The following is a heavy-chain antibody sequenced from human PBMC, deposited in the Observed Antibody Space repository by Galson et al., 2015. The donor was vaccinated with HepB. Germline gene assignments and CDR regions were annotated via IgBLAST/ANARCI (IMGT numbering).Heavy chain of an antibody. D-gene: IGHD4-17*01. CDR2: INDSGST. CDR3: ARADPYYGDYKFDP. V-gene: IGHV4-34*01. Sequence: WSWIRQPPGKGLEWIGEINDSGSTNYNPSLKSRVTISVDTSKKQFSLKLTSVTAADTAVYYCARADPYYGDYKFDPWGQGTLVAVSS. J-gene: IGHJ5*02.